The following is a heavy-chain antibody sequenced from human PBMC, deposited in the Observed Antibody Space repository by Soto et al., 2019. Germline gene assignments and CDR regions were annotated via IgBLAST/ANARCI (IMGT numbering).Heavy chain of an antibody. D-gene: IGHD2-21*02. V-gene: IGHV3-48*01. J-gene: IGHJ6*02. CDR3: ARESTALTLFGMDV. CDR1: GFTFSSYS. CDR2: ISSSSSTI. Sequence: GGSLRLSCAASGFTFSSYSMNWVRQAPGKGLEWVSYISSSSSTIYYADSVKGRFTISRDNAKNSLYLQMNSLRAEDTAVYYCARESTALTLFGMDVWGQGTTVTVSS.